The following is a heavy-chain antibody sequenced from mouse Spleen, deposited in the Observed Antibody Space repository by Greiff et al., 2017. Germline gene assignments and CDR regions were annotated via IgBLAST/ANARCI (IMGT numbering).Heavy chain of an antibody. J-gene: IGHJ4*01. CDR3: TIQGYYGSSFYAMDY. CDR2: IRLKSDNYAT. D-gene: IGHD1-1*01. V-gene: IGHV6-3*01. CDR1: GFTFSNYW. Sequence: EVNLVESGGGLVQPGGSMKLSCVASGFTFSNYWMNWVRQSPEKGLEWVAQIRLKSDNYATHYAESVKGRFTISRDDSKSSVYLQMNNLRAEDTGIYYCTIQGYYGSSFYAMDYWGQGTSVTVSS.